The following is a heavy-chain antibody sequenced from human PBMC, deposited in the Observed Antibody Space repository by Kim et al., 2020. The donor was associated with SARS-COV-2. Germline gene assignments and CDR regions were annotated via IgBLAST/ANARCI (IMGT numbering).Heavy chain of an antibody. CDR1: GYTFTNYW. J-gene: IGHJ4*02. V-gene: IGHV5-51*01. CDR3: ARAEGSSWFGTYATY. CDR2: IYPGDSDA. D-gene: IGHD6-13*01. Sequence: GESLKISCKTSGYTFTNYWIGWVRQTPGKGLEWMGIIYPGDSDARYNPSFQGQVTISVDKSIRPAYLQWNGLRASDTALYYCARAEGSSWFGTYATYWGQGALVTVSS.